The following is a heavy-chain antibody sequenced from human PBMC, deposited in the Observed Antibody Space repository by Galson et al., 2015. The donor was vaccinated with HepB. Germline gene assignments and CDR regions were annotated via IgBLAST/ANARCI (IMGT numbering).Heavy chain of an antibody. J-gene: IGHJ4*02. CDR3: AKDRYYYDSSGYSVENFYDY. D-gene: IGHD3-22*01. Sequence: SLRLSCAASGFTFINYAMSWVRQAPGKGLEWVSAISGNGVSTYYADSVKGRFTVSRDNSKNTLYLQMNSLRAEDTAVYYCAKDRYYYDSSGYSVENFYDYWGQGTLVTVSS. CDR1: GFTFINYA. V-gene: IGHV3-23*01. CDR2: ISGNGVST.